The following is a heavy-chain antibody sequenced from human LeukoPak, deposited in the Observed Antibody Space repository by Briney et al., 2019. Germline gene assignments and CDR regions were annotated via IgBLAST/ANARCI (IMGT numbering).Heavy chain of an antibody. CDR1: GYTFTSYY. D-gene: IGHD6-19*01. Sequence: ASVKVSCKASGYTFTSYYMHWVRQAPGQGLEWMGIINPSGGSTSYAQKFQGRVTMTRDTSTSTVYMELSSLRAEDTAVYYCASFDPVAGTQDWGQGTLVTVSS. CDR2: INPSGGST. J-gene: IGHJ4*02. V-gene: IGHV1-46*01. CDR3: ASFDPVAGTQD.